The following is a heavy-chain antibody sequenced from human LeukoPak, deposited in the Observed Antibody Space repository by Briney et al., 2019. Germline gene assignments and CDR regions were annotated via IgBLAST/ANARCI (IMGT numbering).Heavy chain of an antibody. CDR2: ISYDGSNK. J-gene: IGHJ6*02. V-gene: IGHV3-30*18. D-gene: IGHD2-2*01. CDR3: AKGVIGVVPAALYYYGMDV. CDR1: GFTFSSYG. Sequence: PGRSLRLSCAASGFTFSSYGTHWVRQAPGKGLEWVAVISYDGSNKYYADSVKGRFTISRDNSKNTLYLQMNSLRAEDTAVYYCAKGVIGVVPAALYYYGMDVWGQGTTVTVSS.